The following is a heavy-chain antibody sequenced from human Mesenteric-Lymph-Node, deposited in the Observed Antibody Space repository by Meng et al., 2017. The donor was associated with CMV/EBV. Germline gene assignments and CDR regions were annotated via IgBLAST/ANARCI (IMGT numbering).Heavy chain of an antibody. Sequence: GGPLRLSCAASGFTLSAFWMTWVRQAPGKGLEGVANIKQDGGAKYYVGFVKGRYTISRDNAKNALYLQMNSLRAEDTAVYHCARDWASLDFWGQGTLVTVSS. CDR3: ARDWASLDF. V-gene: IGHV3-7*01. J-gene: IGHJ4*02. CDR1: GFTLSAFW. CDR2: IKQDGGAK. D-gene: IGHD3-16*01.